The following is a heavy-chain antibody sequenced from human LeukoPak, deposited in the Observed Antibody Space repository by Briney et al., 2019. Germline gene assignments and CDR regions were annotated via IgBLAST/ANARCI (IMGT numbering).Heavy chain of an antibody. D-gene: IGHD2-2*02. V-gene: IGHV3-30-3*01. Sequence: PGGSLRLSCAASGFTFSSYAMHWVRQAPGKGLEWVAVISYDGSNKYYADSVKGRFTISRDNSKNTLYLQMNSLRAEDTAVYYCAKDHESQTVVVPAAIEGHWGQGTLVTVSS. CDR2: ISYDGSNK. J-gene: IGHJ4*02. CDR3: AKDHESQTVVVPAAIEGH. CDR1: GFTFSSYA.